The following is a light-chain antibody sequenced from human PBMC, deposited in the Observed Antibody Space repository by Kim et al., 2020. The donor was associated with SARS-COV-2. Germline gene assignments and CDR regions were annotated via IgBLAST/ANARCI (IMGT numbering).Light chain of an antibody. CDR2: DAS. J-gene: IGKJ1*01. Sequence: STLSAAVGDRVTITCRASQSISNWLAWYQQKPGKAPKLLIYDASNLETGVPSRFSGSGSGTEFTLTISSLQPDDFATYYCQQYWTFGQGTKVDIK. CDR1: QSISNW. V-gene: IGKV1-5*01. CDR3: QQYWT.